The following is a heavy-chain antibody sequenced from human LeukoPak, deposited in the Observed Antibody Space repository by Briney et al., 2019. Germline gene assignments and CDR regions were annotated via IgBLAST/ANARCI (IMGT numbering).Heavy chain of an antibody. D-gene: IGHD2-15*01. V-gene: IGHV1-2*02. CDR2: FNPDTGDT. CDR3: VTQSFDF. CDR1: GYSFSDCT. J-gene: IGHJ4*02. Sequence: ASVKVSCKTSGYSFSDCTMHWVRQAPGEGLEWLGWFNPDTGDTFSAQRFQGRVTLTWDTARRTAYMEMRNLNVDDTAVFYCVTQSFDFWGQGTLVTVSS.